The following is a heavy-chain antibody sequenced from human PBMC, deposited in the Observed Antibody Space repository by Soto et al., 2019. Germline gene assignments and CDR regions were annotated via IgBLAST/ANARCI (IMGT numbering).Heavy chain of an antibody. Sequence: TSETLSLTCTVSGGSISSYYWSWIRQPPGKGLEWIGYIYYSGSTNYNPSLKSRVTISVDTSKNQFSLKLSSVTAADTAVYYCARGRYYDSSGYFYFDYWGQGTLVTVSS. D-gene: IGHD3-22*01. CDR2: IYYSGST. CDR1: GGSISSYY. V-gene: IGHV4-59*01. CDR3: ARGRYYDSSGYFYFDY. J-gene: IGHJ4*02.